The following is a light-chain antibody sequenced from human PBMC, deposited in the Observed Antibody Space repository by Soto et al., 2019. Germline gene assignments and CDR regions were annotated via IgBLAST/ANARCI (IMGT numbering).Light chain of an antibody. J-gene: IGKJ1*01. V-gene: IGKV3-20*01. Sequence: EIVLTQSPGTLSLSPGERATLSCRASQSVSSSYFAWYQQKPGQAPRLLIFGASTRAPGIPDRFSGSGSGTDFTLTISKLEPEDFAVYYCQQYGSSPRTFGQGTKVDIK. CDR2: GAS. CDR1: QSVSSSY. CDR3: QQYGSSPRT.